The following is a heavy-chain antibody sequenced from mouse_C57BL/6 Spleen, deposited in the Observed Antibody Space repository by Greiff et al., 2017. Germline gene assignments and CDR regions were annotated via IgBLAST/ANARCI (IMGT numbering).Heavy chain of an antibody. Sequence: QVQLQQSGAELVRPGASVTLSCKASGYTFTDYEMHWVKQTPVHGLEWIGAIDPDTGGTAYNQKFKGKAILTADKSSSTAYMELRSLTSEDSADYYGTHYGSSAWFAYWGQGTLVTVSA. CDR2: IDPDTGGT. CDR1: GYTFTDYE. J-gene: IGHJ3*01. D-gene: IGHD1-1*01. CDR3: THYGSSAWFAY. V-gene: IGHV1-15*01.